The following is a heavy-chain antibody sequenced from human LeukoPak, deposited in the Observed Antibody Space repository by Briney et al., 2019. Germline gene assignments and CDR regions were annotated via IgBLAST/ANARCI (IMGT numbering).Heavy chain of an antibody. CDR3: ARRGGGYYYYMDV. J-gene: IGHJ6*03. D-gene: IGHD2-15*01. CDR2: IYTSGST. Sequence: PSETLSLTCTVSGGSISSYYWSWIRQPPGKGLEWIGYIYTSGSTNYNPSLKSRVTISVDTSKNQFSLKLSSVTAADTAVYYCARRGGGYYYYMDVWGKGTTVTVSS. V-gene: IGHV4-4*09. CDR1: GGSISSYY.